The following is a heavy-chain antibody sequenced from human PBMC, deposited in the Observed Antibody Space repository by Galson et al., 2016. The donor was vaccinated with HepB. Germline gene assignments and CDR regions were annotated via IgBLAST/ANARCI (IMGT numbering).Heavy chain of an antibody. Sequence: SMRLSCAGTGFTFSSYGMRWVRQAPGKGLEWVSVISALYNQINHAASVRGRFTISRDNSKRRLFLQMSSLSAEDTAMYYCVISVRGISTGPVDHCVQGTLVVVSS. J-gene: IGHJ5*02. CDR2: ISALYNQI. D-gene: IGHD3-10*01. V-gene: IGHV3-23*01. CDR3: VISVRGISTGPVDH. CDR1: GFTFSSYG.